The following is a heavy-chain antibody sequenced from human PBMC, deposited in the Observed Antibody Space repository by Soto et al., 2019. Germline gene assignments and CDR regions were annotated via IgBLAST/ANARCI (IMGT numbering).Heavy chain of an antibody. CDR1: GFTFSSYA. CDR2: IRGGGGGNR. CDR3: AKVVGPEYTLYAMDV. Sequence: EVQLLESGGGLVQPGGSRRLSWAASGFTFSSYAMGWVRQAPGKGLEWVSTIRGGGGGNRYYGESVRGRVTMSRDDSSSTLYVEMNSLRAEDTAIYYCAKVVGPEYTLYAMDVWGRGTTVTVAS. D-gene: IGHD2-15*01. J-gene: IGHJ6*02. V-gene: IGHV3-23*01.